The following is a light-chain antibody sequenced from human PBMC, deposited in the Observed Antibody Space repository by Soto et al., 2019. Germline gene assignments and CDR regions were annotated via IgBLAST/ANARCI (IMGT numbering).Light chain of an antibody. CDR3: QQFHISRT. Sequence: EIVLTQSPGTLSLSPGERATLSCRASQSLNARYLAWYQVKPGQAPRLLFYGASSRATGIPDRFIGSGSGTDFTLTITGLEPEDFAVYCCQQFHISRTFGQGTKLDIK. CDR1: QSLNARY. CDR2: GAS. J-gene: IGKJ1*01. V-gene: IGKV3-20*01.